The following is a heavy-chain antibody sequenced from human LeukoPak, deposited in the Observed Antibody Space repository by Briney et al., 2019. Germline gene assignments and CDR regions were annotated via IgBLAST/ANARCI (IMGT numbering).Heavy chain of an antibody. J-gene: IGHJ4*02. CDR1: GYSFTSYW. D-gene: IGHD1-14*01. CDR2: IYPGDSDT. Sequence: GESLKISCKGSGYSFTSYWIAWVRQRPGKGLEWMGIIYPGDSDTRYSPSLQGQVTISADKSINTAYLQWSSLEASDTAMYYCARRAADEPDYWGQGTLVTVSS. V-gene: IGHV5-51*01. CDR3: ARRAADEPDY.